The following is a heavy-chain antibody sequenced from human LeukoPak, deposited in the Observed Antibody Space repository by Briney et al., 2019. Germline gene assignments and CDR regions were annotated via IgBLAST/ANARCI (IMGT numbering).Heavy chain of an antibody. CDR2: IRYDGSNK. CDR1: GFTFSSYG. Sequence: GGSLRLSCAASGFTFSSYGMHWVRQAPGKGLEWVAFIRYDGSNKYYADSVKGRFTISRDNSKNTLYLQMNSLRAEDTAVYYCAKDKNYDLWSGPFDYWGQGTLVSVSS. CDR3: AKDKNYDLWSGPFDY. V-gene: IGHV3-30*02. J-gene: IGHJ4*02. D-gene: IGHD3-3*01.